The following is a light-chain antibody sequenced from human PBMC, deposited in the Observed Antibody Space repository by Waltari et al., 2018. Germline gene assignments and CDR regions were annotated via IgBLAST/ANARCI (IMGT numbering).Light chain of an antibody. CDR2: AAS. Sequence: TQSPGTLSLSPGERATLSCRASQSVSKYLAWYQQRPGQAPRLLIYAASTRATGIPDRFSGSGFGTDFSLTISRLEPEDFAVYYCQNHERLPATFGQGTKVEIK. J-gene: IGKJ1*01. CDR3: QNHERLPAT. CDR1: QSVSKY. V-gene: IGKV3-20*01.